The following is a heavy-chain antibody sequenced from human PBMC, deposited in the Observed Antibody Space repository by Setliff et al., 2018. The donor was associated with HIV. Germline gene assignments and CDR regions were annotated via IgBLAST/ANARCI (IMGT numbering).Heavy chain of an antibody. CDR1: GASITSGGHY. J-gene: IGHJ4*02. Sequence: SETLSLTCSVSGASITSGGHYWTWIRQHPERGLEWIGHIHSGGSTFYNPSLKSRLIISLDTSENQFSLKLDSVTAADTAIYYCARLLVAGMLFDYWGQGTLVTVSS. CDR2: IHSGGST. CDR3: ARLLVAGMLFDY. V-gene: IGHV4-31*03. D-gene: IGHD2-15*01.